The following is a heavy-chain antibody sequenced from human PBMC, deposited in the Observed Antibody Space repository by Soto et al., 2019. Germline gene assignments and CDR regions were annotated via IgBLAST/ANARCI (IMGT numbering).Heavy chain of an antibody. V-gene: IGHV1-69*01. CDR1: RGTFRSYA. CDR2: AIPIFGTS. D-gene: IGHD5-12*01. Sequence: QVQLVQSGAEMKKHGSSVKVSCRAPRGTFRSYAITWVRQAPGQGLEWMGGAIPIFGTSKYAQKFQGRVTITADEVTTTAYMELRSLRSEDTAMYYCARARGGFDLNYGLDVWGPGTTVIVSS. J-gene: IGHJ6*02. CDR3: ARARGGFDLNYGLDV.